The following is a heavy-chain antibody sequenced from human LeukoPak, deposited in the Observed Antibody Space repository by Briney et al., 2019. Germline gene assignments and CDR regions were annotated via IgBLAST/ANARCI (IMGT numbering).Heavy chain of an antibody. V-gene: IGHV3-21*01. D-gene: IGHD2-15*01. CDR1: GFTFSSYS. J-gene: IGHJ3*02. Sequence: GGSLRLSCAASGFTFSSYSMNWVRQAPGKGLEWVSSISSSSYIYYADSVKGRFTISRDNAKNSLYLQMNSLRAEDTAVYYCARKDPRDAFDIWGQGTMVTVSS. CDR3: ARKDPRDAFDI. CDR2: ISSSSYI.